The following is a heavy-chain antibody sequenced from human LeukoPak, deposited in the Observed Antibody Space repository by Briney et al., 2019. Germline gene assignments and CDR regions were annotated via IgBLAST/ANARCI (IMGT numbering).Heavy chain of an antibody. J-gene: IGHJ3*01. D-gene: IGHD5-24*01. CDR2: IFHSGST. Sequence: PSETLSLTCAVSGGSISRSDWWSWVRPSPGKGLEGIGEIFHSGSTKYNPSLTSRVTISGDKSKNQFSLNLTSVTAADTAMYYCARDASLQTGAFDVWGQGTMVTVSS. V-gene: IGHV4-4*02. CDR1: GGSISRSDW. CDR3: ARDASLQTGAFDV.